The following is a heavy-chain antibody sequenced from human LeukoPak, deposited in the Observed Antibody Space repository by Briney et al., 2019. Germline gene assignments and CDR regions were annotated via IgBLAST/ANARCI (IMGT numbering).Heavy chain of an antibody. J-gene: IGHJ4*02. CDR3: AAKVELRSNGPYFNS. V-gene: IGHV3-53*01. CDR2: IYSGGDT. Sequence: GGSLRLSCAPSGFTVSSNYMSWVRQAPGKGLERVSVIYSGGDTFYADSVKGRFTISRDNSKNTLYLQMNSLRAEDTAVYYCAAKVELRSNGPYFNSWGQGTLVTVSS. D-gene: IGHD1-7*01. CDR1: GFTVSSNY.